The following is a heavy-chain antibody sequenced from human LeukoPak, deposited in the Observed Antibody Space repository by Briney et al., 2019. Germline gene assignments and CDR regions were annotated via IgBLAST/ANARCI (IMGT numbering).Heavy chain of an antibody. CDR3: AREDGYDSSGYYPYNWFDP. D-gene: IGHD3-22*01. J-gene: IGHJ5*02. Sequence: ASVKVSCKASGYTFTIYGISWVRQALGQGLEWMGWISAYNGNTNYAQKLQGRVTMTTDTSTSTAYMELRSLRSDDTAVYYCAREDGYDSSGYYPYNWFDPWGQGTLVTVSS. CDR1: GYTFTIYG. V-gene: IGHV1-18*01. CDR2: ISAYNGNT.